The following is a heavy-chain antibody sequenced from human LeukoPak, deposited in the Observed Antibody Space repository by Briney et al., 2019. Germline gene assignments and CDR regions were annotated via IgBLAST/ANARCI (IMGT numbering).Heavy chain of an antibody. CDR1: GGTFSSYA. D-gene: IGHD6-19*01. CDR3: AKMVFPSVASRLDAFDI. Sequence: ASVKVSCKASGGTFSSYAISWVRQAPGQGLEWMGRIIPILGIANYAQKFQGRVTITADKSTSTAYMELSSLRSEDTAVYYCAKMVFPSVASRLDAFDIWGQGTMVTVSS. V-gene: IGHV1-69*04. CDR2: IIPILGIA. J-gene: IGHJ3*02.